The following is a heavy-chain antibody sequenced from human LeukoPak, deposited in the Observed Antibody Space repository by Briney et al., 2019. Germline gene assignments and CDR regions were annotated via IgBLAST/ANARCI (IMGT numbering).Heavy chain of an antibody. V-gene: IGHV3-30-3*01. CDR1: GFTFSSYA. J-gene: IGHJ4*02. CDR3: ARERGGGIQLWSIGY. D-gene: IGHD5-18*01. CDR2: ISYDGSNK. Sequence: GGSLRLSCAASGFTFSSYAMHWVRQAPGKGLEWVAVISYDGSNKYYADSVKGRFTISRDNSKNTLYLQMNSLRAEDTAVYYCARERGGGIQLWSIGYWGQGTLVTVSS.